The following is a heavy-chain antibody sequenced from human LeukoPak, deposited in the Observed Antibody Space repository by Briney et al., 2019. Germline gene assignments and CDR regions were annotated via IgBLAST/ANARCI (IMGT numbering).Heavy chain of an antibody. CDR3: ATYGDYSFDV. CDR1: GGSISSGGNF. V-gene: IGHV4-31*03. D-gene: IGHD4-17*01. CDR2: IYYSGST. J-gene: IGHJ3*01. Sequence: TQSLTCTVSGGSISSGGNFWSWIRQDPGKGLEWIGHIYYSGSTYYNPSLKSRVTMSVDMSKNQFSLKLSSVTAADTAVYYCATYGDYSFDVWGQGTMVTVSS.